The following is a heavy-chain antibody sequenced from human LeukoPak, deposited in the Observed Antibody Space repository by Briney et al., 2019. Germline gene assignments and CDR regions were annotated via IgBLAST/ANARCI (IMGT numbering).Heavy chain of an antibody. Sequence: SETLSLTCAVSGGSISSSNWWSWVRQPPGKGLEWIGEIYHSGSTNYNPPLKSRATISVDSSKNQFSLTLSSVTAADTAVYYCARQSLGTWDCYGMDVWGQGTTVTVSS. CDR3: ARQSLGTWDCYGMDV. D-gene: IGHD3-16*01. CDR1: GGSISSSNW. V-gene: IGHV4-4*02. J-gene: IGHJ6*02. CDR2: IYHSGST.